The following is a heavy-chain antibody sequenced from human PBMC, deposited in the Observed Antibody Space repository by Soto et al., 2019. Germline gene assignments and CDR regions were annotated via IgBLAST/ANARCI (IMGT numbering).Heavy chain of an antibody. CDR2: SYYSGST. J-gene: IGHJ5*02. Sequence: QVQLQESGPGLVKPSETLSLTCTVSGGSISSYYWSWIRQPPGKGLEWIGYSYYSGSTNYNPSLNGRVTMSEDATKNQSAVTQSSVTAADRAVYYCARRECSSTSCYGGWFDPWGQGSLVTVSS. D-gene: IGHD2-2*01. V-gene: IGHV4-59*12. CDR1: GGSISSYY. CDR3: ARRECSSTSCYGGWFDP.